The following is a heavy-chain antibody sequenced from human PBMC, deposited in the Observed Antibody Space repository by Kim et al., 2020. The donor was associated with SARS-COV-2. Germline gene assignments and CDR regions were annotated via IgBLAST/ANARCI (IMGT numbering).Heavy chain of an antibody. J-gene: IGHJ4*02. CDR3: ARGTYGGYEY. CDR2: ST. Sequence: STYYVSSVKGRVTVSRYISKSTLHLQMSSLRPEDAALYYCARGTYGGYEYWGQGTLVTVSS. D-gene: IGHD5-12*01. V-gene: IGHV3-64*01.